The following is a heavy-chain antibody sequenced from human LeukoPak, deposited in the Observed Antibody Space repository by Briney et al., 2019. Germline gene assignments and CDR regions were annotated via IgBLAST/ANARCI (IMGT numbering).Heavy chain of an antibody. CDR2: IYYSGST. D-gene: IGHD3-16*01. V-gene: IGHV4-31*03. J-gene: IGHJ4*02. CDR3: ARKPGIIEGIYYFDY. Sequence: PSETLSLTCTVSGGSISSGGYYWSWIRQHPGKGLEWIGYIYYSGSTYYNPSLKSRVTISVDTSKNQFSLKLSSVTAADTAVYYCARKPGIIEGIYYFDYWGQGTLVTVSS. CDR1: GGSISSGGYY.